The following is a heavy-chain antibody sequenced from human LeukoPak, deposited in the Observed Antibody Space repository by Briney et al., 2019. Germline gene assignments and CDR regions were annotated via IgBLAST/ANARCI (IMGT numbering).Heavy chain of an antibody. V-gene: IGHV1-18*01. Sequence: ASVKVSCKAAGYTFNDHAISWVRQAPGQGLGWMGWISGYNGNTNYAQKLQGRVTITKDTSTSTAYMEVRSLRSDDTAVYYCARGGYCTSTFCFASGRYYYYMDVWGKGTTVTVSS. CDR3: ARGGYCTSTFCFASGRYYYYMDV. J-gene: IGHJ6*03. D-gene: IGHD2-2*01. CDR1: GYTFNDHA. CDR2: ISGYNGNT.